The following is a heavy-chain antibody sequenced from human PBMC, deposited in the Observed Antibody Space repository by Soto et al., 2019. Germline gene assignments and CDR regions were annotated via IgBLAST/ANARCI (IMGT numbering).Heavy chain of an antibody. V-gene: IGHV1-2*04. CDR2: INPNSGGT. CDR1: GYTFTGYY. J-gene: IGHJ4*02. CDR3: ATGRTGITVTGTTPQAFDY. Sequence: ASVKVSCKASGYTFTGYYMHWVRQAPGQGLEWMGWINPNSGGTNYAQKFQGWVTMTRDTSISTAYMELSRLTSDDTAVYYCATGRTGITVTGTTPQAFDYWAQRTLVTVSS. D-gene: IGHD6-19*01.